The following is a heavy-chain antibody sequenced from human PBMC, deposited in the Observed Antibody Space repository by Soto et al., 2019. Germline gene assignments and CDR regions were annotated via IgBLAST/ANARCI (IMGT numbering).Heavy chain of an antibody. CDR3: SRGLGSGDF. J-gene: IGHJ4*02. V-gene: IGHV1-46*03. CDR1: GYTFTNFY. D-gene: IGHD6-19*01. Sequence: QVQLVQSGAEVKGPGASVKASCKTSGYTFTNFYIHWVRQAPGQGLEWMAIINPNGGSTNYAQRFQGRVILTSDTPTNTVYMELSKLRSDDTAVYYCSRGLGSGDFWGQGTLVTVSS. CDR2: INPNGGST.